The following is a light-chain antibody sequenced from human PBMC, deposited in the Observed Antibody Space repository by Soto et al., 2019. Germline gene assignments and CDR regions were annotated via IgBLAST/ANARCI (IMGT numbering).Light chain of an antibody. CDR3: QQYGSSPPDT. CDR2: GAS. Sequence: EIVLTQSPGTLSLSPGERATLSCRASQSVSSSYLAWYQQKPGQAPRLLIYGASSRATGIPDRFSGSGSGTDFTLTISRLEPEDFAVYYCQQYGSSPPDTFGGGNKVESK. CDR1: QSVSSSY. J-gene: IGKJ4*01. V-gene: IGKV3-20*01.